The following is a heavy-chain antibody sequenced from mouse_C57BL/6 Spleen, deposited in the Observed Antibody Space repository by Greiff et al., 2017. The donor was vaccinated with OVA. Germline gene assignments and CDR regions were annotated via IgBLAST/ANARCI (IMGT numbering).Heavy chain of an antibody. D-gene: IGHD1-1*01. CDR3: AREITTVVALYAMDY. J-gene: IGHJ4*01. CDR2: IHPNSGST. Sequence: VQLQQPGAELVKPGASVKLSCKASGYTFTSYWMHWVKQRPGQGLEWIGMIHPNSGSTNYNEKFKSKATLTVDKSSSTAYMQLSSLTSEDSAVYYCAREITTVVALYAMDYWGQGTSVTVSS. CDR1: GYTFTSYW. V-gene: IGHV1-64*01.